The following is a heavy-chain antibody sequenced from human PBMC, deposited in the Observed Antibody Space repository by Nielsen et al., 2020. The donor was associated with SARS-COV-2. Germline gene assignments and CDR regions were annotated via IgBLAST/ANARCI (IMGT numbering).Heavy chain of an antibody. J-gene: IGHJ4*02. CDR3: ARDKGREGSYCDY. V-gene: IGHV3-33*01. Sequence: WIRQPPGKGLEWVAVIWYDGSNKYYADSVKGRFTISRDNSKNTLYLQMNSLRAEDTAVYYCARDKGREGSYCDYWGQGTLVTVSS. CDR2: IWYDGSNK. D-gene: IGHD3-10*01.